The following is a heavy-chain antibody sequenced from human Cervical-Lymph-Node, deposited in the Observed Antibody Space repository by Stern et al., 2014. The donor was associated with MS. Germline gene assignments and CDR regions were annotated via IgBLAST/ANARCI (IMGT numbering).Heavy chain of an antibody. Sequence: MQLVQSGAELKKPGESLRISCKGSGYSLTNTWIGWVRQMPGKGLEWMGIIYPGDSETRSSPSFQGQVTISADKSINTAYLQWSSLKASDTAMYYCARGRGIALRPDYWGQGTLVTVSS. J-gene: IGHJ4*02. D-gene: IGHD6-13*01. CDR1: GYSLTNTW. V-gene: IGHV5-51*03. CDR3: ARGRGIALRPDY. CDR2: IYPGDSET.